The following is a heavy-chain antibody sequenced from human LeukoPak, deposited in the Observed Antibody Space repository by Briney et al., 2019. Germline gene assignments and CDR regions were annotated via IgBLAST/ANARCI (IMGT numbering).Heavy chain of an antibody. D-gene: IGHD3-9*01. CDR1: GYTFTSYG. Sequence: GASVKVSCKASGYTFTSYGISWVRQAPGQGLEWMGWISAYNGNTNYAQKLQDRVTMTTDTSTSTAYMELRSLRSDDTAVYYCARAHLEAYYDILTGYYKSDGMDVWGQGTTVTVSS. V-gene: IGHV1-18*01. J-gene: IGHJ6*02. CDR3: ARAHLEAYYDILTGYYKSDGMDV. CDR2: ISAYNGNT.